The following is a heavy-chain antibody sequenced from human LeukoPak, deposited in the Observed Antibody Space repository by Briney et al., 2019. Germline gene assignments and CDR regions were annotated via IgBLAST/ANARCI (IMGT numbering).Heavy chain of an antibody. D-gene: IGHD5-18*01. CDR1: GFTFSSYA. J-gene: IGHJ4*02. Sequence: GGSLRLSCAASGFTFSSYAMSWVRQAPGKGLEWVSAITGSGGNTYYADSVKGRFTISRDNSKNTLYVQMNSLRAEDTAVYYCAKGIHQWLSDNDHWGQGTLVAVSS. CDR2: ITGSGGNT. CDR3: AKGIHQWLSDNDH. V-gene: IGHV3-23*01.